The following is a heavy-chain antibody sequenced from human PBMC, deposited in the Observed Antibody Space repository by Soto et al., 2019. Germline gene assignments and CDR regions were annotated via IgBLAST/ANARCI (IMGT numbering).Heavy chain of an antibody. V-gene: IGHV3-23*01. CDR2: ISGSGDST. CDR3: ARRGPGTYFDY. J-gene: IGHJ4*02. D-gene: IGHD6-13*01. CDR1: GFTFSSYA. Sequence: EVQLLDSGGGLVQLGGSLRLSCAASGFTFSSYAMNWVRQAPGKGLEWVSVISGSGDSTYYADSVKGRFTISRDNSKNTLYLQMNSLRAEDTAVYYCARRGPGTYFDYWGQGTLVTVSS.